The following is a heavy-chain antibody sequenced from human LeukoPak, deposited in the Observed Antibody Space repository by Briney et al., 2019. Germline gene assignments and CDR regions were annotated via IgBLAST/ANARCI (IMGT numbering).Heavy chain of an antibody. D-gene: IGHD5-18*01. CDR1: GFTFSSYS. CDR2: ISSSSSYI. V-gene: IGHV3-21*04. CDR3: ARGGYTYGRVFDY. J-gene: IGHJ4*02. Sequence: GGSLRLSCAASGFTFSSYSMNWVRQAPGKGLEWVSSISSSSSYIYYADSVKGRFTISRDNAKNSLYLQMNSLRAEDTAVYYCARGGYTYGRVFDYWGQGTLVTVSS.